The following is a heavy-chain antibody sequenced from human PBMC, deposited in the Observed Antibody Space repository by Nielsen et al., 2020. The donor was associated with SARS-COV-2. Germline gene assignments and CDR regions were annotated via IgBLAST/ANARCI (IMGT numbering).Heavy chain of an antibody. CDR3: AKERVMTTDVRYYYMDV. CDR1: GFTFSSYS. D-gene: IGHD4-17*01. CDR2: ISYDGSNK. Sequence: GGSLRLSCAASGFTFSSYSMKWVRQAPGKGLEWVAVISYDGSNKYYADSVKGRFTISRDNSKNTLYLQMNSLRAEDTAVYYCAKERVMTTDVRYYYMDVWGKGTTVTVSS. V-gene: IGHV3-30*18. J-gene: IGHJ6*03.